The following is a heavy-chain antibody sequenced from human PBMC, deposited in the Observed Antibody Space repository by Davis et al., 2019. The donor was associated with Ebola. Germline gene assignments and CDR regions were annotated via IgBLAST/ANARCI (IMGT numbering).Heavy chain of an antibody. CDR3: TKGGPLSGDYYYMEV. V-gene: IGHV3-43*01. CDR1: GFIFADHC. CDR2: ITWDGSTT. J-gene: IGHJ6*03. D-gene: IGHD3-10*01. Sequence: GESLKIFCATSGFIFADHCMQWVRQSPGKGLEWVALITWDGSTTSYSDSVKGRFTISRDSSNKSLYLQMQSLTPDDSAVYYCTKGGPLSGDYYYMEVWGKGTTVTVSS.